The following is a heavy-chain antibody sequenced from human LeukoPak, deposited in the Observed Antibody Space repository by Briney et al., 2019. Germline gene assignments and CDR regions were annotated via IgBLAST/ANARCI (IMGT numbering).Heavy chain of an antibody. D-gene: IGHD1-14*01. CDR1: GFTFSSYA. V-gene: IGHV3-23*01. J-gene: IGHJ6*02. CDR3: AKVSGGGLYYDGMDV. Sequence: GGSLRLSCAASGFTFSSYAMSWVRQAPGKGLEWVSAISGSGGSTYYADSVKGRFTISRDSSKNTLYLQMNSLRAEDTAVYYYAKVSGGGLYYDGMDVWGQGTTVTVSS. CDR2: ISGSGGST.